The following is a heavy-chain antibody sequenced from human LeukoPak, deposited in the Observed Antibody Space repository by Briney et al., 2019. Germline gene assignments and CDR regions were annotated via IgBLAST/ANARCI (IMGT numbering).Heavy chain of an antibody. CDR3: AREVGSFYGDYYYYYYYYMDV. CDR1: GGSISSYY. Sequence: PSETLSLTCTVSGGSISSYYWSWIRQPPGKGLEWIGYIYYSGSTNYNPSLKSRVTISVGTSKNQFSLKLSSVTAADTAVYYCAREVGSFYGDYYYYYYYYMDVWGKGTTVTISS. D-gene: IGHD4-17*01. V-gene: IGHV4-59*12. CDR2: IYYSGST. J-gene: IGHJ6*03.